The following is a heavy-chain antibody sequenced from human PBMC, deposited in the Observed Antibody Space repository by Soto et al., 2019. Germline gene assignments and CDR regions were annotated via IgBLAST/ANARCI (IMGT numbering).Heavy chain of an antibody. CDR1: GFTVSSNY. CDR3: ARDIARIGDYYGMVV. CDR2: VYSGGTT. V-gene: IGHV3-53*01. D-gene: IGHD2-15*01. J-gene: IGHJ6*02. Sequence: GGSLRLSCAASGFTVSSNYMNWVRQAPGKGLEWVSLVYSGGTTYYADSVKGRFTISRDKSKNTLYLQMSSLRAEDTAVYYCARDIARIGDYYGMVVWGQGTTVTVSS.